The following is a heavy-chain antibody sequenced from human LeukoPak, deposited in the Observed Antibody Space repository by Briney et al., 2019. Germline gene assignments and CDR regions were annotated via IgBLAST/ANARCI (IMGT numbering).Heavy chain of an antibody. CDR1: GLTFSSYS. Sequence: GGSLRLSCAASGLTFSSYSMNWVCQGPGKGLEWVSSISSSSSYIYYADSVKGRFTISRDNAKNSLYLQMNSLRAEDTAVYYCAAGRSGYDYGDYYFDYWGQGTLVTVSS. V-gene: IGHV3-21*01. J-gene: IGHJ4*02. D-gene: IGHD4-17*01. CDR3: AAGRSGYDYGDYYFDY. CDR2: ISSSSSYI.